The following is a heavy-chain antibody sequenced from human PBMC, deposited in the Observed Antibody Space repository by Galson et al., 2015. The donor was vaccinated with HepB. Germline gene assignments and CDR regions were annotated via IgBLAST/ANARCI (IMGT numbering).Heavy chain of an antibody. D-gene: IGHD5-18*01. CDR1: GGTFSSYA. CDR3: ARSVRIGYGTFVWFDP. Sequence: SVKVSCKASGGTFSSYAISWVRQAPGQGLEWMGRIIPILGIANYAQKFQGRVTITADKSTSTAYMELSSLRSEDTAVYYCARSVRIGYGTFVWFDPWGQGTLVTVSS. V-gene: IGHV1-69*04. J-gene: IGHJ5*02. CDR2: IIPILGIA.